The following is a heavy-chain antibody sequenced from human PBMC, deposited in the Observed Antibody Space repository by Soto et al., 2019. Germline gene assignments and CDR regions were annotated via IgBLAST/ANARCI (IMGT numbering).Heavy chain of an antibody. D-gene: IGHD2-15*01. J-gene: IGHJ4*02. CDR2: ISGSGGST. Sequence: PGGSLRLSCAASGFTFSSYAMSWVRQAPGKGLEWVSAISGSGGSTYYADSVKGRFTISRDNSKNTLYLQMNSLRAEDTAVYYCAKDRGYCSGGSCYYGPVDYWGQGTLVTVSS. CDR3: AKDRGYCSGGSCYYGPVDY. V-gene: IGHV3-23*01. CDR1: GFTFSSYA.